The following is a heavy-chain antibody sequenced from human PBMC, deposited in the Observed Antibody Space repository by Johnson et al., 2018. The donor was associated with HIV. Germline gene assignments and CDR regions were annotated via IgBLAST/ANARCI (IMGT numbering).Heavy chain of an antibody. CDR1: GFTFSSYW. D-gene: IGHD5-12*01. CDR3: ARDRRLADAFDI. V-gene: IGHV3-74*01. Sequence: VQLVESGGGLIQPGTSLRLSCAASGFTFSSYWMHWVRQAPGKGLVWVSRINSDGSSTSYAASVKGRFTISRDNAKNTLYLQMNSLRAEDTAVYYCARDRRLADAFDIWGHGTMVTVSS. CDR2: INSDGSST. J-gene: IGHJ3*02.